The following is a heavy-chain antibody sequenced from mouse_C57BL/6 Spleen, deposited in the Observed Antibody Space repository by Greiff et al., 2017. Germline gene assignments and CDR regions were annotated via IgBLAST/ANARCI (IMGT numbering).Heavy chain of an antibody. CDR1: GFTFSDYG. V-gene: IGHV5-17*01. CDR3: ARRLWLSYYARDD. CDR2: LSSGRSTI. D-gene: IGHD2-2*01. Sequence: EVKLQESGGGLVKPGGSLKLSCAASGFTFSDYGMHWVRQAPVKGLEWVAYLSSGRSTIYSADTVKGRFPISRDNAKNTLFLQVTGLRSEDTAMYYCARRLWLSYYARDDWGQGTSVTVSS. J-gene: IGHJ4*01.